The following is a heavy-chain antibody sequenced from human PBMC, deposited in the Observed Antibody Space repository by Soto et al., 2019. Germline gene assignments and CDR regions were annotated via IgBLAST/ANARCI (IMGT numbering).Heavy chain of an antibody. Sequence: EVQLVESGGGLVKPGGSLRLSCAASGFTFSSYSMNWVRQAPGKGLEWVSSISSSSYIYYADSVKGRFTISRDNAKNSLYLQMNSLRAEDTAVYYCARDPYSSSWYGWSDYWGQGTLVTVSS. CDR3: ARDPYSSSWYGWSDY. D-gene: IGHD6-13*01. CDR2: ISSSSYI. V-gene: IGHV3-21*01. J-gene: IGHJ4*02. CDR1: GFTFSSYS.